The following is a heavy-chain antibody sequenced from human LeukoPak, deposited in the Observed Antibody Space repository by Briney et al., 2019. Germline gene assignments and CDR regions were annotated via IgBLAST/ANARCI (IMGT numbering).Heavy chain of an antibody. V-gene: IGHV1-69*13. Sequence: ASVKVSCKASGGTFSSYAISWVRQAPGQGLEWMGGIIPIFGTANYAQKFQGRVTITADESTSTAYMGLSSLRFEDTAVYYCARSSPGTIFGVVIIRDDSGFDYWGQGTLVTVSS. CDR1: GGTFSSYA. CDR3: ARSSPGTIFGVVIIRDDSGFDY. CDR2: IIPIFGTA. D-gene: IGHD3-3*01. J-gene: IGHJ4*02.